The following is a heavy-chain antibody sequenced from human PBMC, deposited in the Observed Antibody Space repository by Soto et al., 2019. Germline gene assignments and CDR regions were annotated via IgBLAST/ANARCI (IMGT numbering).Heavy chain of an antibody. CDR1: GGSISSGDYY. V-gene: IGHV4-30-4*01. CDR3: ARVDTAMVTFDY. CDR2: IYYSGST. Sequence: QVQLQESGPELVKPSQTLSLTCTVSGGSISSGDYYWSWIRQPPGKGLEWIGYIYYSGSTYYNPSLQSRVTISVDPSKNQFSLKLSSVTAADTAVYYCARVDTAMVTFDYWGQGTLVTVSS. J-gene: IGHJ4*02. D-gene: IGHD5-18*01.